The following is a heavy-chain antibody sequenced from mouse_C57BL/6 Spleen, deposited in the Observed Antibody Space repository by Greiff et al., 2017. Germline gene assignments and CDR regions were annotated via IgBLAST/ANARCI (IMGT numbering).Heavy chain of an antibody. V-gene: IGHV5-6*02. Sequence: DVMLVESGGDLVKPGGSLKLSCAASGFTFSSYGMSWVRQTPDKRLEWVATISSGGSYTYYPDSVKGRFTISRDNAKNTLYLQMSSLKSEDTAMYYCAGLLYFDVWGTGTTVTVSS. CDR2: ISSGGSYT. CDR1: GFTFSSYG. CDR3: AGLLYFDV. J-gene: IGHJ1*03.